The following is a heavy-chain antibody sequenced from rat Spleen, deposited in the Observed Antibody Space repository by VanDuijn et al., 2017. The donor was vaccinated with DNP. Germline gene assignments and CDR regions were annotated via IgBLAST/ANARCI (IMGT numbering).Heavy chain of an antibody. Sequence: EVQLVETGGGLVQPGRSLKLSCAASGFTFSDYDMAWVRQTPEKGLEWVTTITYVGSITYYRDSVKGRFTISRDNAKSTLYLQMDSLTSEDTATYYCATQGQLGITWFAYWGQGTLVTVSS. D-gene: IGHD1-10*01. CDR1: GFTFSDYD. V-gene: IGHV5-7*01. CDR2: ITYVGSIT. CDR3: ATQGQLGITWFAY. J-gene: IGHJ3*01.